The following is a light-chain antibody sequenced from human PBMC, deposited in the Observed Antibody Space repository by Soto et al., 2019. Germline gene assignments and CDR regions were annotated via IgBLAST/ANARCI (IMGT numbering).Light chain of an antibody. J-gene: IGKJ1*01. CDR3: QQYNVYPWT. Sequence: DIQMTQSPSTLSASVGDRVTITCRASQTINTWLAWYQQKLGKAPKFLIYQASSLESGVPSRFIGSGSGTEFTLTISSLQPEDFATYYCQQYNVYPWTFGQGTKVEIK. V-gene: IGKV1-5*03. CDR2: QAS. CDR1: QTINTW.